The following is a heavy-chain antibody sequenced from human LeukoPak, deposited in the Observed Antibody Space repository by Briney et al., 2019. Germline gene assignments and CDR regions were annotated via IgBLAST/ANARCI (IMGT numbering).Heavy chain of an antibody. CDR3: YFFGVVRDFDY. CDR2: ISGSGGST. V-gene: IGHV3-23*01. J-gene: IGHJ4*02. CDR1: GFTFSSYA. Sequence: GGSLRLSCAASGFTFSSYAMSWVRQAPGKGLEWVSAISGSGGSTYYADSVKGRFTISRDNAKNSLYLQMNSLRAEDTAVYYCYFFGVVRDFDYWGQGTLVTVSS. D-gene: IGHD3-3*01.